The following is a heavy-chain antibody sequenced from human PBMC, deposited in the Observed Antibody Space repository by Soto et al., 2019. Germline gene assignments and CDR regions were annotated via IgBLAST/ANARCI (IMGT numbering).Heavy chain of an antibody. D-gene: IGHD2-21*02. Sequence: SVKVSFKASGGTFSSYAISWVRQAPGQGLEWMGGIIPIFGTANYAQKFQGRVTITADESTSTAYMELSSLRSEDTAVYYCARDSLPSPPGQPLLVPDWGQGTLVTVSS. CDR2: IIPIFGTA. CDR1: GGTFSSYA. CDR3: ARDSLPSPPGQPLLVPD. V-gene: IGHV1-69*13. J-gene: IGHJ4*02.